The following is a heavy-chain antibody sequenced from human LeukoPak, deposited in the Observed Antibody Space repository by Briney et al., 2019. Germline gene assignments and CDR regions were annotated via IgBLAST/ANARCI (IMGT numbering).Heavy chain of an antibody. CDR2: SNPNGGGT. V-gene: IGHV1-2*02. D-gene: IGHD1-1*01. J-gene: IGHJ4*02. CDR3: VRDLGFTNGGDSD. Sequence: ASVSVSCKASGYTFSAYYMHWVRQAPGQGLEWMGWSNPNGGGTRYAQKFQGRVTMTRDTSISTAYMELNRLRSDGTAVYFCVRDLGFTNGGDSDWGQGTLVTVSS. CDR1: GYTFSAYY.